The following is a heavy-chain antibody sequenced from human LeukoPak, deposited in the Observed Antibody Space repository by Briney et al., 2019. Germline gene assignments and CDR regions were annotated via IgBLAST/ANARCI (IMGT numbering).Heavy chain of an antibody. CDR3: ARVALWFGYYFDY. CDR2: INHSGST. V-gene: IGHV4-34*01. J-gene: IGHJ4*02. Sequence: SETLSLTCAVYGGSFSGYYWSWIGQPPGKGLEWIGGINHSGSTNYNPSLKSRVTMSVDTSKNKFSLTLSSVTAADTAVYYCARVALWFGYYFDYWGQGTLVTVSS. D-gene: IGHD3-10*01. CDR1: GGSFSGYY.